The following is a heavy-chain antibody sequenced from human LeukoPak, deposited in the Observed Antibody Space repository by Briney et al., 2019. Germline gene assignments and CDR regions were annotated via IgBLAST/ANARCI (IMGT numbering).Heavy chain of an antibody. CDR3: ARGSHYDFWSGYYFAFDI. CDR2: SNAGNGNT. J-gene: IGHJ3*02. Sequence: ASVKVSCKASGYTFTSYAMHWVRQAPGQRLEWMGWSNAGNGNTKYSQEFQGRVTITRDTSASTAYMELSRLRSDDTAVYYCARGSHYDFWSGYYFAFDIWGQGTMVTVSS. CDR1: GYTFTSYA. D-gene: IGHD3-3*01. V-gene: IGHV1-3*02.